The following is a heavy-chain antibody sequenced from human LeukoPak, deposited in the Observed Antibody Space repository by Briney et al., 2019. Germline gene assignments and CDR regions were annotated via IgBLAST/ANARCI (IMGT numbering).Heavy chain of an antibody. Sequence: GGSLRLSCTASGFTVSSTHIGWVRQTPGKGLEWVSGIFADGSTYFADSVKGRFTIPRDNSKNTLFLQMNNLRTEDTAVYQCARVRPPYSCGHGPFAYWGRGTRVTVSS. CDR2: IFADGST. J-gene: IGHJ4*02. V-gene: IGHV3-53*01. CDR1: GFTVSSTH. D-gene: IGHD5-18*01. CDR3: ARVRPPYSCGHGPFAY.